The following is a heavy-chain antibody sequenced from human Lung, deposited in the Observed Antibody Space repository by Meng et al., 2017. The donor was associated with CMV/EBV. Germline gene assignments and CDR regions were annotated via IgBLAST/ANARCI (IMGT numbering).Heavy chain of an antibody. CDR1: GFTFSSYE. J-gene: IGHJ4*02. CDR3: ARDTGWDLHPYYLDY. CDR2: ISSSGSTI. Sequence: GGPXRLXCAASGFTFSSYEMNWVRQAPGKGLEWVSYISSSGSTIHYADSVKGRFTISRDNAKESLYLQMNSLRAEDTAIYYCARDTGWDLHPYYLDYWGQGTLVTVSS. V-gene: IGHV3-48*03. D-gene: IGHD3-16*01.